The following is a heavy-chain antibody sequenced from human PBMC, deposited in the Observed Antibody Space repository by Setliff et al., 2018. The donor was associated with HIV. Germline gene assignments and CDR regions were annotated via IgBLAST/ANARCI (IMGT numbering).Heavy chain of an antibody. CDR2: IYPDDSDT. CDR3: ARDFRYDTSGSLTGYGLDV. D-gene: IGHD3-22*01. Sequence: PGESLKISCKSSGYSFTSYWIGWVRQMPGKGLEWMGIIYPDDSDTRYSPSFQGQVTISVDIYRKQLSLNLRSVTAADTAVYYCARDFRYDTSGSLTGYGLDVWGQGTTVTVSS. V-gene: IGHV5-51*01. CDR1: GYSFTSYW. J-gene: IGHJ6*02.